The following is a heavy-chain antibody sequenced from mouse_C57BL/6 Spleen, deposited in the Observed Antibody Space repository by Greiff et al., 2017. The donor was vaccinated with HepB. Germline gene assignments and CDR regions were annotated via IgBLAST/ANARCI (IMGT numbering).Heavy chain of an antibody. J-gene: IGHJ2*01. Sequence: EVQLQQSGPELVKPGASVKISCKASGYTFTDYYMNWVKQSHGKSLEWIGDINPNNGGTSYNQKFKGKATLTVDKSSSTAYMELRSLTSEDSAVYYCAIQFITTVVAVDYWGQGTTLTVSS. CDR1: GYTFTDYY. V-gene: IGHV1-26*01. CDR2: INPNNGGT. CDR3: AIQFITTVVAVDY. D-gene: IGHD1-1*01.